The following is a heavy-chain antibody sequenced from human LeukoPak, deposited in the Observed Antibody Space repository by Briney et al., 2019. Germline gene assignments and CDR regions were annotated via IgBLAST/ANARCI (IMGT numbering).Heavy chain of an antibody. V-gene: IGHV3-7*01. J-gene: IGHJ5*02. Sequence: WGALRLSGAASGVTLCCYLMNLGRQAPGKGAEWGANIKQDGSKKYYVDSVKGRFTISRDNSKNTLYLQMNSLRAEDTAVYYCARGLWSGNWFDPWGQGTLVTVSS. CDR2: IKQDGSKK. CDR3: ARGLWSGNWFDP. D-gene: IGHD3-3*01. CDR1: GVTLCCYL.